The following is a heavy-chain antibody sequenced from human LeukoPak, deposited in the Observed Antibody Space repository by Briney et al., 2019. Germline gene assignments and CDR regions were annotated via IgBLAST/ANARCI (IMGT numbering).Heavy chain of an antibody. Sequence: GGSLRLSCAASGFTFSSYGMRWVRQAPGKGLEWVAFIRYDGSNKYYADSVKGRFTISRDNSKNTLYLQMNSLRAEDTAVYYCAKDNGYYGSGSYPDYWGQGTLVTVSS. J-gene: IGHJ4*02. V-gene: IGHV3-30*02. CDR3: AKDNGYYGSGSYPDY. D-gene: IGHD3-10*01. CDR1: GFTFSSYG. CDR2: IRYDGSNK.